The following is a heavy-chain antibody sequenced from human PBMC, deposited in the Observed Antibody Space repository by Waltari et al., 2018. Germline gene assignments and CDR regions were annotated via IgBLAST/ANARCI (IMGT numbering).Heavy chain of an antibody. Sequence: QVQLVESGGGVVQPGRSLRLSCAASGFTFSSYGMHWVRQARGKGLEWVAVISYDGSNKYYADSVKGRFTISRDKSKNTLYLQMNSLRAEDTAVYYCSAGMDVWGQGTTVTVS. CDR2: ISYDGSNK. V-gene: IGHV3-30*03. CDR3: SAGMDV. J-gene: IGHJ6*02. CDR1: GFTFSSYG.